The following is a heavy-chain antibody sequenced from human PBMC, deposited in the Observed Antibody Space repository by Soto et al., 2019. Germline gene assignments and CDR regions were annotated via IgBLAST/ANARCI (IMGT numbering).Heavy chain of an antibody. CDR2: IYFTGST. V-gene: IGHV4-61*01. Sequence: SETLSLTCTVSGGAVSSGTYYWSWIRQPPGKGLEWIGHIYFTGSTNYNPSLKSRVTMSLDTSRNQFSLRLSSVTAADTAVYYCTRGPPRVQWFDPWGLGTLVTVSS. CDR1: GGAVSSGTYY. CDR3: TRGPPRVQWFDP. J-gene: IGHJ5*02.